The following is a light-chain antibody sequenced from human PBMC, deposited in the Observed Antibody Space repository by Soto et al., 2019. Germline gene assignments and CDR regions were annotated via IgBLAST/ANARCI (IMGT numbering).Light chain of an antibody. CDR3: HAWDRSTAGV. CDR2: QDS. Sequence: SYELTHPPSVAVAPGQTASITCSGAKLGDKYACWYQQKPGQSPVLVIYQDSTRPSVIRERFSGSNSGNTATLTISGTQAMDEANHYCHAWDRSTAGVFGGGTQLHVL. J-gene: IGLJ2*01. V-gene: IGLV3-1*01. CDR1: KLGDKY.